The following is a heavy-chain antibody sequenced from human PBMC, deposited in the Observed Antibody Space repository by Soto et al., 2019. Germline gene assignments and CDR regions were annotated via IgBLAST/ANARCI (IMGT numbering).Heavy chain of an antibody. CDR2: ISYDGSNK. J-gene: IGHJ6*02. D-gene: IGHD2-15*01. V-gene: IGHV3-30-3*01. CDR1: GFTFSSYA. Sequence: GGSLRLSCAASGFTFSSYAVHWVRQAPGKGLEWVAVISYDGSNKYYADSVKGRFTISRDNSKNTLYLQMNSLRAEDTAVYYCAREGLLLKGSYYYGMDVWGQGTTVTVSS. CDR3: AREGLLLKGSYYYGMDV.